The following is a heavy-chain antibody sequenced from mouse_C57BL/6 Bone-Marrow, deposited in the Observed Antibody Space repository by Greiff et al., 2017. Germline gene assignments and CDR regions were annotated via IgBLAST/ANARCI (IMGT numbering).Heavy chain of an antibody. V-gene: IGHV1-64*01. CDR1: GYTFTSYW. CDR2: IHPNSGST. CDR3: ARYNYGSSAWFAY. D-gene: IGHD1-1*01. J-gene: IGHJ3*01. Sequence: VQLQQPGAELVKPGASVKLSCKASGYTFTSYWMHWVKQRPGQGLEWIGMIHPNSGSTNYNQKFKGKATLTVDTSSSTAYMQLSSLTSEDSAVYYCARYNYGSSAWFAYWGQGTLVTVSA.